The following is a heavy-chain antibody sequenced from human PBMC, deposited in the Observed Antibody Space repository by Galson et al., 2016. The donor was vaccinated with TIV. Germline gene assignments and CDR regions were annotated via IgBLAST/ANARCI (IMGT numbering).Heavy chain of an antibody. J-gene: IGHJ2*01. CDR2: LIPMFGIT. CDR1: GVTFSSYA. Sequence: SVKVSCKASGVTFSSYAISWVRQAPGQGLEWMGGLIPMFGITNYAQRFQGRVTITADGSTSTAYMELSSLRSEDTAMYFCARAPTLIVATIYWYFDLWGRGTLVTVSS. V-gene: IGHV1-69*13. D-gene: IGHD5-12*01. CDR3: ARAPTLIVATIYWYFDL.